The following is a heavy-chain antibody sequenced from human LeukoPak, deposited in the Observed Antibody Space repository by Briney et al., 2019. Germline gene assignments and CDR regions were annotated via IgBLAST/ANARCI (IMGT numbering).Heavy chain of an antibody. V-gene: IGHV6-1*01. CDR2: TYYRSKWYN. CDR3: ARDTGAAISVFGI. D-gene: IGHD5-12*01. J-gene: IGHJ3*02. Sequence: SQTLSLTCAISGDSVSSNSAVWNWLRQSPSRGLEWLGRTYYRSKWYNDYAVTVKSRITVNPDTSKSQFSLQLNSVTPEDTAMYYCARDTGAAISVFGIWGQGTMVTVSS. CDR1: GDSVSSNSAV.